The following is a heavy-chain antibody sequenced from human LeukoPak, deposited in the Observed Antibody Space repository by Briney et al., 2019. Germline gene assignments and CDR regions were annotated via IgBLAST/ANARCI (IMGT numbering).Heavy chain of an antibody. CDR2: IRSKAYGGTT. CDR1: GFTFGDYA. V-gene: IGHV3-49*04. J-gene: IGHJ4*02. Sequence: PGGSLRLSCTASGFTFGDYAMSWVRQAPGKGLEWVGFIRSKAYGGTTEYAASVKGRFTISRDDSKSIAYLQMNSLKTEDTAVYYCVIAGERYFDWLPTPGNYWGQGTLVTVSS. CDR3: VIAGERYFDWLPTPGNY. D-gene: IGHD3-9*01.